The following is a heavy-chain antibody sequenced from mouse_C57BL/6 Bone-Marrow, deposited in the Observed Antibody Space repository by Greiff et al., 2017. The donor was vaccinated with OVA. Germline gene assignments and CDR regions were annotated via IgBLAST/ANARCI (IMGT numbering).Heavy chain of an antibody. J-gene: IGHJ2*01. CDR3: ARGDYDGAY. V-gene: IGHV5-12*01. CDR2: ISNGGGST. CDR1: GFTFSDYY. Sequence: EVMLVESGGGLVQPGGSLKLSCAASGFTFSDYYMYWVRQTPEKRLEWVAYISNGGGSTYYPDTVKGRFTISRDNAKNTLYLQMSRLKSEDTAMYYCARGDYDGAYWGQGTTLTVSS. D-gene: IGHD2-4*01.